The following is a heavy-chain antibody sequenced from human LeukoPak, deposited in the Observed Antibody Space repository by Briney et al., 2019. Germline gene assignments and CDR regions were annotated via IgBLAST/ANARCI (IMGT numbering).Heavy chain of an antibody. Sequence: ASVKVSCKASGYTFSGYYMHWVRQAPGQGLEWMGWINPNSGGTNYAQKFQGRVTMTWDTSISTAYIELSRLRSDDTAVYYCARDLVITTAFYYFDYWGQGTLVTVSS. CDR1: GYTFSGYY. CDR2: INPNSGGT. D-gene: IGHD3-22*01. V-gene: IGHV1-2*02. CDR3: ARDLVITTAFYYFDY. J-gene: IGHJ4*02.